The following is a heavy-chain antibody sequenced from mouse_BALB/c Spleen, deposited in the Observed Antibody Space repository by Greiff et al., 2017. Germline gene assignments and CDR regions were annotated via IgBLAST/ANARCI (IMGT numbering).Heavy chain of an antibody. D-gene: IGHD3-1*01. CDR3: ARWGTYSFDY. J-gene: IGHJ2*01. Sequence: EVKVEESGGGLVQPGGSRKLSCAASGFTFSSFGMHWVRQAPEKGLEWVAYISSGSSTIYYADTVKGRFTISRDNPKNTLFLQMTSLRSEDTAMYYCARWGTYSFDYWGQGTTLTVSS. CDR2: ISSGSSTI. V-gene: IGHV5-17*02. CDR1: GFTFSSFG.